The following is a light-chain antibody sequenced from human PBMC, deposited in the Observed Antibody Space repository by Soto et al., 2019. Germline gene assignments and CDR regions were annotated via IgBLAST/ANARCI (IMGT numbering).Light chain of an antibody. CDR3: QQLKTYPLT. CDR2: GTS. CDR1: QGISYY. Sequence: DVQLTQSPSFLSASVGDRVTITCRASQGISYYLSWYQQKPGNAPKLLIYGTSTLQSEVPSRFSGSGSGTEFTLTISSLQPEDFETYFCQQLKTYPLTFGGGTMVDIK. J-gene: IGKJ4*01. V-gene: IGKV1-9*01.